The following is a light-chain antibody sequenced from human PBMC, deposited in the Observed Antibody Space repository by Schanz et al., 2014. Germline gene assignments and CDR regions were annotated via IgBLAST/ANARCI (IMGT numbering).Light chain of an antibody. Sequence: QSALTQPPSASGSPGQSVTISCTGTSSDVGGYVSWYQQHPGKAPKLILYDVDKRPSGVPDRFAGSKSGSTASLTISGLQAEDESDYHCCSFAGSSTLVFGGGTKLTVL. CDR1: SSDVGGY. CDR2: DVD. V-gene: IGLV2-8*01. CDR3: CSFAGSSTLV. J-gene: IGLJ2*01.